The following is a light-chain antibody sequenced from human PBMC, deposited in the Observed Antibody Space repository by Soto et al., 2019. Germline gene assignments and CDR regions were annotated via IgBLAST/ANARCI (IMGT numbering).Light chain of an antibody. CDR2: AAS. J-gene: IGKJ4*01. CDR3: QQANSFPLT. V-gene: IGKV1D-12*01. CDR1: QGSSSW. Sequence: DIQMRQSQSSVSASVGDRVTITCRASQGSSSWLAWYQQKPGKAPKLLIYAASNLQSGVPSRFSGSGSGTDFTLTISSLQPEDFASYYRQQANSFPLTFGGGTKVEIK.